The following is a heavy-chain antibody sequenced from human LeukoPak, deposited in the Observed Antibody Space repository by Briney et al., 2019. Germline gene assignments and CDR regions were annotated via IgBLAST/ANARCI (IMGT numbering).Heavy chain of an antibody. Sequence: GGSLRLSCAASGFSFTSYWMSWVRQAPGQGLEWVANINRDGSEKYYVDSVKGRFTISRDNGKNSLYLQMNSLRAEDTAVYYCAKDYYDSRNAFDIWGQGTMVTVSS. V-gene: IGHV3-7*01. D-gene: IGHD3-22*01. CDR3: AKDYYDSRNAFDI. CDR1: GFSFTSYW. CDR2: INRDGSEK. J-gene: IGHJ3*02.